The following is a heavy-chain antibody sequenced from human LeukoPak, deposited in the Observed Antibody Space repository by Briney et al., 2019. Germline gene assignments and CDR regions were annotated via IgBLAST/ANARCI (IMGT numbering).Heavy chain of an antibody. CDR3: AKLLLWFGEAGIDY. CDR2: IRYDGSNN. Sequence: PGGSLRLSCAASGFTFSSYGMHWVRQAPGKGLEWVAFIRYDGSNNYYADSVKGRFTISRDNSKNTLYLQMNRLRAEDTAVYYCAKLLLWFGEAGIDYWGQGTLVTVSS. CDR1: GFTFSSYG. J-gene: IGHJ4*02. D-gene: IGHD3-10*01. V-gene: IGHV3-30*02.